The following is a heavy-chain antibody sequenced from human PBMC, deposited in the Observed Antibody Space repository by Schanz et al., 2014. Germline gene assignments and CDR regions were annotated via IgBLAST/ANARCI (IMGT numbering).Heavy chain of an antibody. D-gene: IGHD5-18*01. CDR2: ISYHGSEK. Sequence: QAQLVESGGSVVQPGRSLRLSCAGSGFISDYGMHWFRQAPGRGLEWVAVISYHGSEKYYADSVKGQFTISRDNSKKTLYLQMNSRRTEDTDVYFGAKSYDTRDYSGFDYWGQGTLVTVSS. J-gene: IGHJ4*02. CDR3: AKSYDTRDYSGFDY. V-gene: IGHV3-30*18. CDR1: GFISDYG.